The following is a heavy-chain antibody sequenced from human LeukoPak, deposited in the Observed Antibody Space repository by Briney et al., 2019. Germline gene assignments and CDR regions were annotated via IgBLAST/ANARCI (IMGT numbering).Heavy chain of an antibody. CDR2: INHSGST. D-gene: IGHD3-22*01. V-gene: IGHV4-34*01. J-gene: IGHJ4*02. Sequence: PSETLPLTCAVSGGSFSGYYWSWIRQPPGKGLEWIGEINHSGSTNYNPSLKSRVTISVDTSKNQFSLKLSSVTAADTAVYYCARGKRGKGLKTYYYDSSGYWPIDYWGQGTLVTVSS. CDR1: GGSFSGYY. CDR3: ARGKRGKGLKTYYYDSSGYWPIDY.